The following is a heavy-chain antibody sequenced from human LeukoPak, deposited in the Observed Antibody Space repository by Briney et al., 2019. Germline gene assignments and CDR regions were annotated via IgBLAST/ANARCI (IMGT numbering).Heavy chain of an antibody. CDR3: AKVAITGTHDAFDI. J-gene: IGHJ3*02. D-gene: IGHD1-20*01. CDR2: ICGSGGRT. V-gene: IGHV3-23*01. Sequence: GGSLRLSCAASGFTFSSYAMSWVRHAPGKGLEWVSAICGSGGRTYYAASAKGRFTISRNNSKNTLYLQMNSLRAEDTAVYYCAKVAITGTHDAFDIWGQGTIVTVSS. CDR1: GFTFSSYA.